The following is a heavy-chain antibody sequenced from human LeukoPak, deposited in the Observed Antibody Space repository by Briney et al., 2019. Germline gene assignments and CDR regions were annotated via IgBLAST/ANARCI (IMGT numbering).Heavy chain of an antibody. CDR2: ISYDGSNK. D-gene: IGHD1-26*01. CDR1: GFTFSSYA. CDR3: ASGDSGSYYYYGMDV. J-gene: IGHJ6*02. V-gene: IGHV3-30-3*01. Sequence: GRSLRLSCAASGFTFSSYAMHWVRQAPGKGLEWVAVISYDGSNKYYADSVKGRFTISRDNSKNTLYLRMNSLRAEDTAVYYCASGDSGSYYYYGMDVWGQGTTVTVSS.